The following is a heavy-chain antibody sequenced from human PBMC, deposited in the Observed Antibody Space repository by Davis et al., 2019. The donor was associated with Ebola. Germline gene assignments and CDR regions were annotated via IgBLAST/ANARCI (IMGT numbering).Heavy chain of an antibody. CDR3: ARGIGYGHLSGYYGMDV. D-gene: IGHD5-18*01. CDR1: GFTFSSYA. CDR2: ISYDGSNK. J-gene: IGHJ6*02. V-gene: IGHV3-30-3*01. Sequence: SLKISCAASGFTFSSYAMHWVRQAPGKGLEWVAVISYDGSNKYYADSVKGRFTISRDNSKNTLYLQMNSLRAEDTAVYYCARGIGYGHLSGYYGMDVWGQGTTVTVSS.